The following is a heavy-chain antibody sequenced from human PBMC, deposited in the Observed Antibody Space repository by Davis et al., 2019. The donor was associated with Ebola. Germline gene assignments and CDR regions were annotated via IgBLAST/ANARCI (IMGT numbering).Heavy chain of an antibody. Sequence: GESLKISCTGSGYSFTSYWIGWVRQVPGKGLEWMGIIYPGDSDTRYTASFQGQVTISADKSISTAYLQWSSLKAVDTPMYYCASVHATSYCSTTSCYGRWYAFDIWGQGTMVTVSS. J-gene: IGHJ3*02. CDR1: GYSFTSYW. CDR3: ASVHATSYCSTTSCYGRWYAFDI. V-gene: IGHV5-51*01. D-gene: IGHD2-2*01. CDR2: IYPGDSDT.